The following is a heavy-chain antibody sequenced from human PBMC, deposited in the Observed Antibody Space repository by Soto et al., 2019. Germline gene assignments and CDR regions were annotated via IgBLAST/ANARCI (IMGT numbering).Heavy chain of an antibody. V-gene: IGHV3-15*01. CDR1: GFTFSDAW. J-gene: IGHJ5*01. Sequence: GGSLRLSCTASGFTFSDAWMSWVRQAPGKGLEWVGRIKSGGPTDYAAPVKGRFTISRDDSKNTVYLQMNSLKTEDTAVYYCTWTGTNWFDSWGQGALVTVSS. D-gene: IGHD1-1*01. CDR3: TWTGTNWFDS. CDR2: IKSGGPT.